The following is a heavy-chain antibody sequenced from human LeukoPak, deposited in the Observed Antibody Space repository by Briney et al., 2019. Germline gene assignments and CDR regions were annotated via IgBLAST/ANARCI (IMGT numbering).Heavy chain of an antibody. D-gene: IGHD3-3*01. V-gene: IGHV4-59*01. CDR2: IYYSGST. Sequence: SETLSLTCTVSGGSISSYYWSWIRQPPGKGLEWIGYIYYSGSTNYNPSLKSRVTISVDTSKNQFSLKLSSVTAADTAVYYCARGKFREKYDFWSGCYSNWFDPWGQGTLVTVSS. CDR3: ARGKFREKYDFWSGCYSNWFDP. CDR1: GGSISSYY. J-gene: IGHJ5*02.